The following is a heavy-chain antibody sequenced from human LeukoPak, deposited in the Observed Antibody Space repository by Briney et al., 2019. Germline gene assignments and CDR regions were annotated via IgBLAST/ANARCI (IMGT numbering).Heavy chain of an antibody. V-gene: IGHV4-59*01. CDR2: FFYSGST. CDR1: GXSISNYY. J-gene: IGHJ4*02. CDR3: ARGICPNGVCSFHPFDY. D-gene: IGHD2-8*01. Sequence: KPSETLSLTCTVSGXSISNYYWSWIRQPPGKELEWIGYFFYSGSTNYNPSLKSRVTISVDTSKNQFSLKLTSVTAADTAVYYCARGICPNGVCSFHPFDYWGQGTLVTVSS.